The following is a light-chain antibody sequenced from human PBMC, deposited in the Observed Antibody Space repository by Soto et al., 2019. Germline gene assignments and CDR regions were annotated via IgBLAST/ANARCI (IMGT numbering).Light chain of an antibody. CDR2: AAS. CDR3: LQNHSLPPT. CDR1: QDIRND. V-gene: IGKV1-17*01. J-gene: IGKJ1*01. Sequence: DIQMTQSPSSLSASVGDGVTVTCRASQDIRNDLGWYQQKPGKAPKRLIYAASSLQSGVPSRFSGSGSETEFTLTISSLQPEDSATCYCLQNHSLPPTFGQGTKVEIK.